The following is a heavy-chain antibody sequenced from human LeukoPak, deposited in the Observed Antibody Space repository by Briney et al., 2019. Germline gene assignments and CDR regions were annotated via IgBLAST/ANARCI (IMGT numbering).Heavy chain of an antibody. CDR3: ARDGYSSTLYYFDY. CDR1: GFTSSSYA. Sequence: GGSLRLSCAASGFTSSSYAMHWVRQAPGKGLEYVSAISSNGGSTYYANSVKGRFTISRDNSKNTLYLQMGSLRAEDMAVYYCARDGYSSTLYYFDYWGQGTLVTVSS. V-gene: IGHV3-64*01. D-gene: IGHD6-13*01. CDR2: ISSNGGST. J-gene: IGHJ4*02.